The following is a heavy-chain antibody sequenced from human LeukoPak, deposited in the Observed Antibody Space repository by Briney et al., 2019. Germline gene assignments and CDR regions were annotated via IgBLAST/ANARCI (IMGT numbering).Heavy chain of an antibody. V-gene: IGHV1-69*05. J-gene: IGHJ5*02. CDR1: GCTFSSYA. D-gene: IGHD3-22*01. CDR3: AGSPRIATNWFDP. CDR2: INPIFGTA. Sequence: SSVKVSCKASGCTFSSYAISWVRQAPGQGLEWMGRINPIFGTANYAQKFQGRVTITTDESTSTAYMELSSLRSEDTAVYYCAGSPRIATNWFDPWGQGTLLTVSS.